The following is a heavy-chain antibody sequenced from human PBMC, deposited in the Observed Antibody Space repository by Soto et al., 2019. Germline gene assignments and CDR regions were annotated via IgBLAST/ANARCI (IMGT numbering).Heavy chain of an antibody. CDR1: GFTFSSYS. CDR3: ARLIAAAGHFDY. V-gene: IGHV3-21*01. CDR2: ISSSSSYI. D-gene: IGHD6-13*01. Sequence: GGSLRLSCAASGFTFSSYSMNWVRQAPGKGLEWASSISSSSSYIYYADPVKGRFTISRDNAKNSLYLQMNSLRAEDTAVYYCARLIAAAGHFDYWGQGTLVTVSS. J-gene: IGHJ4*02.